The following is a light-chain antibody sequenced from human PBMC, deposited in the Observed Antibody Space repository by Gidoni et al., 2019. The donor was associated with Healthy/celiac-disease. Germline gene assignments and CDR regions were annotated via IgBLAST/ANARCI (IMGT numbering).Light chain of an antibody. V-gene: IGKV1-39*01. CDR3: QQSYSTLQT. Sequence: DIQMTPSPSSLSASVGDRVTLTCRASQSISSYLNWYQQKPGKAPKLLIYAASSLQSGVPSRFSGSGSGTDFTLTISSLQPEDFATYYCQQSYSTLQTFGQGTKVEIK. CDR2: AAS. J-gene: IGKJ1*01. CDR1: QSISSY.